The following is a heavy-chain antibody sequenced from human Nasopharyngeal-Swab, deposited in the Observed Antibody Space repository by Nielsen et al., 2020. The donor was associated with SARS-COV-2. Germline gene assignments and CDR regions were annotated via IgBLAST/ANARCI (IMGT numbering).Heavy chain of an antibody. CDR3: ARGLTTVTTYYYYGMDV. V-gene: IGHV1-69*13. CDR2: IIPIFGTA. Sequence: SVKVSCKASGYTFTSYGISWVRQAPGQGLEWMGGIIPIFGTANYAQKFQGRVTITADESTSTAYMELSSLRSEDTAVYYCARGLTTVTTYYYYGMDVWGQETTVTVSS. D-gene: IGHD4-11*01. J-gene: IGHJ6*02. CDR1: GYTFTSYG.